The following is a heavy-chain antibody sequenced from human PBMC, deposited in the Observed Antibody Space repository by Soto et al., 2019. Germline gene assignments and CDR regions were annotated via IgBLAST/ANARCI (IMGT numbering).Heavy chain of an antibody. CDR1: GYTFSNYG. CDR2: ISGYNGNT. D-gene: IGHD5-18*01. J-gene: IGHJ6*02. CDR3: ARDPGFGFGYSYAFSMDV. V-gene: IGHV1-18*01. Sequence: VQLVQSGAEVKKPGASVKVSCKASGYTFSNYGISWVRQGPGQGLEWMGWISGYNGNTHYEEKVQDRIKMTTDTSTSTTYLELRSLRSDDTAVYFCARDPGFGFGYSYAFSMDVWGQVTTVTVSS.